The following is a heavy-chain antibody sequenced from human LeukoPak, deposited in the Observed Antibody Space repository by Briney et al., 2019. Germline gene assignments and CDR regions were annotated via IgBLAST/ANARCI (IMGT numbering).Heavy chain of an antibody. CDR3: ARQIAVAAAEYFDY. D-gene: IGHD6-19*01. CDR2: ISYDGRNK. Sequence: GRSLRLSCAASGFTFSTYAMHWVRQAPGKGLEWVAFISYDGRNKYYADSVKGRFTISRDNSKNMYLQMNSMSTEDTAVYYCARQIAVAAAEYFDYWGQGTLVTVSS. V-gene: IGHV3-30-3*01. CDR1: GFTFSTYA. J-gene: IGHJ4*02.